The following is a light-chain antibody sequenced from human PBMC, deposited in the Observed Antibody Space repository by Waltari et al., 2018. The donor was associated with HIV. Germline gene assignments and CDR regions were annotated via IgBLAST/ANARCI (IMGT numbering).Light chain of an antibody. J-gene: IGKJ2*01. CDR1: QSVSSNY. Sequence: EIVLTQSPGTLSLSPGERATLVCRASQSVSSNYLAWYQQKPGQAPRLLIYGASSRATGIPDRFSGSGSGTDFTLTISRLEPEDFAVYYCQQYGSSPNTFGQGTKLEIK. CDR2: GAS. V-gene: IGKV3-20*01. CDR3: QQYGSSPNT.